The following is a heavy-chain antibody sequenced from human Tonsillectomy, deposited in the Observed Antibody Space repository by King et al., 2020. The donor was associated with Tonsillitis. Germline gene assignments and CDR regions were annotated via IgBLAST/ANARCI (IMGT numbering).Heavy chain of an antibody. CDR3: AKRGWSRRALGGAFNI. V-gene: IGHV5-51*01. CDR2: IFPGDSDT. J-gene: IGHJ3*02. D-gene: IGHD3-16*01. Sequence: QLVQSGAEVKKPGESLKISCQGSGYSFTSYWIGWVRQMPGKGLEWMGIIFPGDSDTRYSPSFQGQVTISVDKSISTAYVQWSSLKASGTAMNYCAKRGWSRRALGGAFNIWGQGRMVTVSS. CDR1: GYSFTSYW.